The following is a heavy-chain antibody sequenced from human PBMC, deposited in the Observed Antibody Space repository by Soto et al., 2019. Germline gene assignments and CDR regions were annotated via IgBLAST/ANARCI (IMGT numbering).Heavy chain of an antibody. CDR2: AYYTGST. V-gene: IGHV4-59*01. D-gene: IGHD3-22*01. Sequence: XETLSLTCTVSGDSISTFYWGWMRQSPGKELEWIGYAYYTGSTNYNPSLKSRVTISVDRSKNQFSLKLTSANAADTAVYYCARGRTVRNYADDSSDYFYFFDYWGQGTQVTVSS. CDR3: ARGRTVRNYADDSSDYFYFFDY. J-gene: IGHJ4*02. CDR1: GDSISTFY.